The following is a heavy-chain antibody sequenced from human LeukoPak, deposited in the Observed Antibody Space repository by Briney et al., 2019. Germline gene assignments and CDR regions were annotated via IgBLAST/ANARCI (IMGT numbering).Heavy chain of an antibody. D-gene: IGHD6-19*01. V-gene: IGHV3-23*01. CDR2: ISGSGGST. Sequence: GGSLRLSCAASGFTFSSYAMSWVRQAPGKGLERVSSISGSGGSTYYADSVKGRFTISRGNSKNTLYLQMNSLRAEDTAVYYWAKVPQESSGCYVPFDYGGQEPWSPSPQ. CDR3: AKVPQESSGCYVPFDY. J-gene: IGHJ4*01. CDR1: GFTFSSYA.